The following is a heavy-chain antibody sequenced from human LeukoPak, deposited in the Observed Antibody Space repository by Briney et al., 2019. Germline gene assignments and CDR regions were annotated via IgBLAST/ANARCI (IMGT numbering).Heavy chain of an antibody. J-gene: IGHJ4*02. CDR2: ISYDGSNK. CDR3: ARTTYGVNDY. CDR1: GFTFSSYA. D-gene: IGHD2-8*01. V-gene: IGHV3-30-3*01. Sequence: GGSLRLSCAASGFTFSSYAMHWVRQAPGKGLEWVAVISYDGSNKYYADSVKGRFTISRDNSKNTLYLQMNSLRPEDTAVYYCARTTYGVNDYWGQGTLVTVSS.